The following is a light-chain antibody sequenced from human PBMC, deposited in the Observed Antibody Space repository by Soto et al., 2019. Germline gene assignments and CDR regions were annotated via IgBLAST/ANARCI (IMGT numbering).Light chain of an antibody. CDR2: DAS. Sequence: AIQLTQSPSSLSASVGDRVTITYRASQGISTALAWYQQKPGRVPKLLIYDASSLQSGVPPTFSGSGSGTDFALTISSLQPEDFATYYCQQFNSYPLTFGGGTKVEIK. CDR3: QQFNSYPLT. V-gene: IGKV1-13*02. J-gene: IGKJ4*01. CDR1: QGISTA.